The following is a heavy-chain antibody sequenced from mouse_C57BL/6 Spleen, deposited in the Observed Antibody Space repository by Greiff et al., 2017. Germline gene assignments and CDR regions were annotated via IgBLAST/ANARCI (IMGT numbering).Heavy chain of an antibody. CDR1: GYTFTDYY. J-gene: IGHJ2*01. Sequence: EVQLQQSGPELVKPGASVKISCKASGYTFTDYYMNWVKQSHGKSLEWIGDINPNNGGTSYNQKFKGKATLTVDKSSSTAYMELRSLTSEDSAVYYCARTEDLFDYWGQGTTLTVSS. CDR2: INPNNGGT. CDR3: ARTEDLFDY. V-gene: IGHV1-26*01.